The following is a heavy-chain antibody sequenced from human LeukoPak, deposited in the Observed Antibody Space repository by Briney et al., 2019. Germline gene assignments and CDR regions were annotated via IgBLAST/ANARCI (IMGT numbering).Heavy chain of an antibody. Sequence: GGPLRLSCAASGFTFSSYSMNWVRQAPGKGLEWVSSISSSSSYIYYADSVKGRFTISRDNAKNSLYLQMNSLRAEDTAVYYCARAGAVANYGMDVWGKGTTVTVSS. D-gene: IGHD6-19*01. V-gene: IGHV3-21*01. CDR2: ISSSSSYI. CDR1: GFTFSSYS. J-gene: IGHJ6*04. CDR3: ARAGAVANYGMDV.